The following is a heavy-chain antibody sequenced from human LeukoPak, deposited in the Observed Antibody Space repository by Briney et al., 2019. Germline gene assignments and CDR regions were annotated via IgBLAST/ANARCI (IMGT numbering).Heavy chain of an antibody. V-gene: IGHV1-46*01. CDR2: INPSGGST. CDR1: GYTFTSYY. Sequence: ASVKVSCKASGYTFTSYYMHWVRQAPGQGLEWMGIINPSGGSTSYAQKFQGRVTMTRDTSTSTVYMELSSLRSEDMAVYYCARDPIVVVVAATQASSFDYWGQGTLVTVSS. J-gene: IGHJ4*02. CDR3: ARDPIVVVVAATQASSFDY. D-gene: IGHD2-15*01.